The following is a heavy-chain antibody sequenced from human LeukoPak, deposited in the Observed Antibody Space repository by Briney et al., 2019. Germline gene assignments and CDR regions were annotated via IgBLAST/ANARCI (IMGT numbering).Heavy chain of an antibody. CDR1: GFTFSSYG. CDR3: ARGFCSSTSCYPFDY. D-gene: IGHD2-2*01. CDR2: IWYDGSNK. J-gene: IGHJ4*02. Sequence: GGSLRLSCAASGFTFSSYGMHWVRQAPGKGLEWVAVIWYDGSNKYYADSVKGRFTISRDNSKNTLYLQMNSLRAEDTAVYYCARGFCSSTSCYPFDYWGQGTLVTVSS. V-gene: IGHV3-33*01.